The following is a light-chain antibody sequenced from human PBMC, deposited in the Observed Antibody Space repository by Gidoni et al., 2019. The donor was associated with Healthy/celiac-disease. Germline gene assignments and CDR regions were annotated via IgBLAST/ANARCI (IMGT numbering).Light chain of an antibody. CDR3: QQRSNWPTYT. CDR1: QSVSSY. J-gene: IGKJ2*01. Sequence: DSVLTQSPATLSLSPGERATLSCRASQSVSSYLAWYQQKPGQAPRLLIYDASNRATGIPARFSGSGSGTDFTLTISSLEPEDFAVYYCQQRSNWPTYTFGQGTKLEIK. CDR2: DAS. V-gene: IGKV3-11*01.